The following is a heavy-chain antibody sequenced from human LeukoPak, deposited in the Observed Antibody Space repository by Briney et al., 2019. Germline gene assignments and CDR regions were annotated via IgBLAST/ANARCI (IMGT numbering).Heavy chain of an antibody. CDR3: ARTTTYCSSTSCYTDAFDI. CDR2: IYHSGST. J-gene: IGHJ3*02. Sequence: PSETLTPTCTVSGGSISSGGYYWSWIRQPPGKGLEWIGYIYHSGSTYYNPSLKSRVTISVDTSKNQFSLKLSSVTAADTAVYYCARTTTYCSSTSCYTDAFDIWGQGTMVTVSS. CDR1: GGSISSGGYY. V-gene: IGHV4-30-2*05. D-gene: IGHD2-2*02.